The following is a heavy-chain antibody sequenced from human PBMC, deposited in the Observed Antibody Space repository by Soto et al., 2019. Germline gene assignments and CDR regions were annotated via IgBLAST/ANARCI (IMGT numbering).Heavy chain of an antibody. V-gene: IGHV4-31*03. CDR2: MSYGGNT. CDR3: ARVHGYSSSWYWFDP. J-gene: IGHJ5*02. CDR1: GGSISSGAYY. Sequence: PSETLSLTCTVSGGSISSGAYYWSWIRQHPGKGLDWIAYMSYGGNTYYNPSLKSRLTVSIDTSKNHLSLRLSSVTAADTALYYCARVHGYSSSWYWFDPWGQGTLVTVSS. D-gene: IGHD6-13*01.